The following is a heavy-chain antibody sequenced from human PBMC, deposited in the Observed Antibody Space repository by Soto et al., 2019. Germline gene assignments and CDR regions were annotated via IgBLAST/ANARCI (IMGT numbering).Heavy chain of an antibody. J-gene: IGHJ3*02. CDR1: GGSFSGYY. CDR3: ARAEVEEDRNDAFDI. Sequence: QVQLQQWGAGLLKPSETLSLTCAVYGGSFSGYYWSWIRQPPGKGLEWIGEINHSGSTNYNPSLKSRVTISVDKTKYQFSLKLSSVPAADTGVYYCARAEVEEDRNDAFDIWGQGTMVTVSS. V-gene: IGHV4-34*01. CDR2: INHSGST. D-gene: IGHD2-15*01.